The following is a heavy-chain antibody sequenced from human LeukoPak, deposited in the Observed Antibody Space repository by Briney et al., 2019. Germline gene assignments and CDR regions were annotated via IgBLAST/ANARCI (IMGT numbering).Heavy chain of an antibody. Sequence: PGGSLRLSCASSGFIFSFYGMHWVRQAPGKGLEWVAFTRSDGSNTNYADSVKGRFTISRDNSENTMYLKMNSMRAEDTAVYYCAKDSAKKYDDYWGQGTLVTVSS. CDR1: GFIFSFYG. D-gene: IGHD2/OR15-2a*01. CDR2: TRSDGSNT. CDR3: AKDSAKKYDDY. J-gene: IGHJ4*02. V-gene: IGHV3-30*02.